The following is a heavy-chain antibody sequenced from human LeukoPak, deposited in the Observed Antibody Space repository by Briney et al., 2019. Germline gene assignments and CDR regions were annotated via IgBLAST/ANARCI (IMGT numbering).Heavy chain of an antibody. V-gene: IGHV1-2*02. CDR3: ARDPLAYCAGDCYHRFFDY. Sequence: ASVKVSCKASGYTFTGYYIQWVRQAPGQGLEWMGWSNPGGTNYAQKFQGRVTMTRDSPISTAYMELRSLRSDDTAVYYCARDPLAYCAGDCYHRFFDYWGQGTLVTVSS. D-gene: IGHD2-21*02. CDR2: SNPGGT. J-gene: IGHJ4*02. CDR1: GYTFTGYY.